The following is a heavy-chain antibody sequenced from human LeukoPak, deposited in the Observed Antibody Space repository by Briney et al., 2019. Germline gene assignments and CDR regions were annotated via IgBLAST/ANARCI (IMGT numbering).Heavy chain of an antibody. CDR2: ISGSGGGT. J-gene: IGHJ4*02. Sequence: GGSLRLSCAASGXTFSSYAMSWVRQAPEKGLEWISTISGSGGGTYYADSVKGRFAISRDDSKNTLYLQMNSLRAEDTAVYYCVKDLGRYRNNCFDYWGQGTLVTVSS. CDR1: GXTFSSYA. CDR3: VKDLGRYRNNCFDY. V-gene: IGHV3-23*01. D-gene: IGHD1-26*01.